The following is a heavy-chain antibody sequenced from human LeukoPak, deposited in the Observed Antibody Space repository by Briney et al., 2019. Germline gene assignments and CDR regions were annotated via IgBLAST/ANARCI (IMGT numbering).Heavy chain of an antibody. D-gene: IGHD1-1*01. J-gene: IGHJ6*04. CDR3: ARDKLERRPYYYGMDV. Sequence: GASVKVSCKASGCTFTSYGISWVRQAPGQGLEWMGWISAYNGNTNYAQKLQGRVTMTTDTSTSTAYMELRSLRSDDTAVYYCARDKLERRPYYYGMDVWGKGTTVTVSS. CDR1: GCTFTSYG. CDR2: ISAYNGNT. V-gene: IGHV1-18*04.